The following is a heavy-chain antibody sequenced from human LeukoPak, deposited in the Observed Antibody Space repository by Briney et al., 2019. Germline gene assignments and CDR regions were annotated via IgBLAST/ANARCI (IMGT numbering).Heavy chain of an antibody. Sequence: GGSLRLSCAASGFTFSGYAMNWVRQAPGRGLEWLSHISSTGGTIYYADSVKGRLTVSRDNAKNSLFLQMNSLRVEDTAVYYCASLGYSSRSEFDFWGQGTLVTVSS. D-gene: IGHD6-13*01. CDR3: ASLGYSSRSEFDF. CDR2: ISSTGGTI. J-gene: IGHJ4*02. V-gene: IGHV3-48*03. CDR1: GFTFSGYA.